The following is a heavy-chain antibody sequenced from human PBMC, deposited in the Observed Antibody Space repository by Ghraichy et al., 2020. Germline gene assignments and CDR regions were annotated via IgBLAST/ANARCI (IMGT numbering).Heavy chain of an antibody. Sequence: GSLRLSCAASGFTFSSYAMSWVRQAPGKGLEWVSAISGSGGSTYYADSVKGRFTISRDNSKNTLYLQMNSLRAEDTAVYYCAKDWGYIVVVVAATKGAFDIWGQGTMVTVSS. J-gene: IGHJ3*02. V-gene: IGHV3-23*01. D-gene: IGHD2-15*01. CDR3: AKDWGYIVVVVAATKGAFDI. CDR2: ISGSGGST. CDR1: GFTFSSYA.